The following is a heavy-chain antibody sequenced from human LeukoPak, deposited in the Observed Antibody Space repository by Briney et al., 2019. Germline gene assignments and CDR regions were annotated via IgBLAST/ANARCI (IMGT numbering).Heavy chain of an antibody. J-gene: IGHJ6*02. Sequence: GGSLRLSCSASRFTFSNFNMHWVRQAPGKGLEWVAVISYDGSNKYYADSVKGRFTISRDNSKNTLYLQVNSLRAEDTAVYYCAKDQANYGDYYYYGMDVWGQGTTVTVSS. V-gene: IGHV3-30*18. D-gene: IGHD4-17*01. CDR1: RFTFSNFN. CDR3: AKDQANYGDYYYYGMDV. CDR2: ISYDGSNK.